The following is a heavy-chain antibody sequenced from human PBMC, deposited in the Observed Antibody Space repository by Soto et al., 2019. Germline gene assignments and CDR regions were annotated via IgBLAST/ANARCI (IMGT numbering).Heavy chain of an antibody. CDR2: ISGDSVNT. V-gene: IGHV1-18*01. D-gene: IGHD6-13*01. J-gene: IGHJ6*01. CDR3: AREGQQNAQEPYYYFYGMDI. CDR1: GYNFTTYG. Sequence: QVHLVQSGGELKKPGASVKVSCKAAGYNFTTYGISWVRQAPGQGLEWMGWISGDSVNTKSAPKLQDRITMTTDTSAGTAYMELRRLRSDDTAVYFCAREGQQNAQEPYYYFYGMDIWGQGTTVTVSS.